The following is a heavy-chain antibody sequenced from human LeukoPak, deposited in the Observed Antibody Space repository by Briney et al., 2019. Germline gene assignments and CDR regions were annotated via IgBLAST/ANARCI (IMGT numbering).Heavy chain of an antibody. CDR2: IYHSGST. J-gene: IGHJ4*02. V-gene: IGHV4-38-2*02. CDR3: ARLLTYYYGRVDY. Sequence: PSETLSLTCTVSGYSISSGYYWGWIRQPPGKGLEWIGSIYHSGSTYYNPSLKSRVTISVDTSKNQFSLKLSSVTAADTAVYYCARLLTYYYGRVDYWGQGTLVTVSS. CDR1: GYSISSGYY. D-gene: IGHD3-10*01.